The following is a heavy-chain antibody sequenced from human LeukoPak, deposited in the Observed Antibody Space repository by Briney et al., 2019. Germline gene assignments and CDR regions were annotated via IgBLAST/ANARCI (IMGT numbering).Heavy chain of an antibody. V-gene: IGHV1-2*02. CDR2: INPNSGGT. J-gene: IGHJ4*02. CDR3: ARYKTYCGSGSETLGDY. D-gene: IGHD3-10*01. Sequence: GASVKVSCKASGYTFTGYYMHWVRQAPGQGLEWMGWINPNSGGTNYAQKFQGRVTMTRDTSISTAYMEPSRLRSDDTAVYYCARYKTYCGSGSETLGDYWGQGTLVTVSS. CDR1: GYTFTGYY.